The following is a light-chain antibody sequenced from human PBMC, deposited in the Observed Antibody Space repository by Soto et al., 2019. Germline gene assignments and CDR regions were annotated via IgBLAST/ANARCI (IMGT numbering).Light chain of an antibody. V-gene: IGLV2-8*01. CDR2: EVT. Sequence: TPAPSASWSPGHSFTTFSPGRSSDVGGYNYVSWYHQHPGKAPKLLIYEVTQRPSGVPDRFSGSKTGNTASLTVSGLQPEDEADSYCSSYAGFAMSVFGTG. CDR1: SSDVGGYNY. CDR3: SSYAGFAMSV. J-gene: IGLJ1*01.